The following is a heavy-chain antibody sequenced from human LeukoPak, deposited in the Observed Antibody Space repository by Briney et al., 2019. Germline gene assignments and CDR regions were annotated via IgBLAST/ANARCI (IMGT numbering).Heavy chain of an antibody. V-gene: IGHV3-13*01. D-gene: IGHD6-19*01. CDR1: GFTFVDYD. CDR3: ARGGIQVSGIDEFDY. CDR2: IGIRGDA. J-gene: IGHJ4*02. Sequence: GGSLRLSCAASGFTFVDYDMHWVRQVIGKGLGWVSAIGIRGDAHYSGSVKGRFTISRENAESSLYLQMNSLRAEDTAVYYCARGGIQVSGIDEFDYWGQGTLVTVSS.